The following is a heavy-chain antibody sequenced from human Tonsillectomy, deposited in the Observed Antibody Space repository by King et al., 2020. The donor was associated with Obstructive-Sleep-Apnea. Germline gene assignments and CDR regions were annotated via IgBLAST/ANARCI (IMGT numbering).Heavy chain of an antibody. Sequence: QLQESGPGLVKPSQTLSLTFTASGCSISSGDYYWSWMRQPPGKGLEWIGYIYYIGGTYYNPSLKSRVAIEVDTSKNQFSLKLSSVTAADTAVYYCARKDYYGSGSYYRDYWGQGTLVTVSS. D-gene: IGHD3-10*01. V-gene: IGHV4-30-4*01. J-gene: IGHJ4*02. CDR2: IYYIGGT. CDR1: GCSISSGDYY. CDR3: ARKDYYGSGSYYRDY.